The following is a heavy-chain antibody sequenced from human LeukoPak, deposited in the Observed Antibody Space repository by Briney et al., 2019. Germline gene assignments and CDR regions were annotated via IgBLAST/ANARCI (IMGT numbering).Heavy chain of an antibody. D-gene: IGHD5-12*01. Sequence: GGSLRLSCAASGFTFSNAWMSWVRQAPGKGLEWVANIKQDGSEKYYVDSVKGRFTISRDNAKNSLYLQMNSLRAEDTAVYYCARCRAGYSGYDFDLATYYYYYYGMDVWGKGTTVTVSS. CDR1: GFTFSNAW. CDR3: ARCRAGYSGYDFDLATYYYYYYGMDV. J-gene: IGHJ6*04. CDR2: IKQDGSEK. V-gene: IGHV3-7*03.